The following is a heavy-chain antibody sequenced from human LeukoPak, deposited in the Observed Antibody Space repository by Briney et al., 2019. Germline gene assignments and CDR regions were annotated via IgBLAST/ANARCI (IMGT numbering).Heavy chain of an antibody. Sequence: SETLSLTCTISGGSISSYYWSWIRQPAGKGLEWIGRIDISGSTNYNPSLKSRVTMSVDTSKKQVSLRLTSVSAADTAVYYCATADGYTSAWGQGTLVTVSS. CDR3: ATADGYTSA. CDR2: IDISGST. D-gene: IGHD5-24*01. CDR1: GGSISSYY. J-gene: IGHJ5*02. V-gene: IGHV4-4*07.